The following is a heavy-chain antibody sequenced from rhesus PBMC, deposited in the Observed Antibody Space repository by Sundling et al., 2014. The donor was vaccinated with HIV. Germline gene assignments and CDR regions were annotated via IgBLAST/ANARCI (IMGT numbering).Heavy chain of an antibody. CDR1: GGSISNNY. J-gene: IGHJ5-1*01. V-gene: IGHV4-147*01. CDR3: ARVPSI. CDR2: IYGGSGST. Sequence: QVKLQQWDEGLVKPSETLSLTCAVYGGSISNNYWSWIRQSPGKGLEWIGYIYGGSGSTSYNPSLTSRVTISTDTSKNQFSLKLTSVTAADTAVYYCARVPSIWGPGVLVTVSS.